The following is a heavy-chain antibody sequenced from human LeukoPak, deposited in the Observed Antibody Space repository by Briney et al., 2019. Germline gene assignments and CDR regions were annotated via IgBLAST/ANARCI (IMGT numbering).Heavy chain of an antibody. CDR2: INSDGSSA. CDR3: AFPGGSSAGDYYIDD. CDR1: GLTFRRYW. D-gene: IGHD2-15*01. Sequence: QPGGSLGLSRAASGLTFRRYWKHWVRQDPGKGLVLVSRINSDGSSASYADSVKCRYTISRDNANNTMFVQMKSRRAEDAAVSYCAFPGGSSAGDYYIDDWGKGTMVTVSS. V-gene: IGHV3-74*01. J-gene: IGHJ6*03.